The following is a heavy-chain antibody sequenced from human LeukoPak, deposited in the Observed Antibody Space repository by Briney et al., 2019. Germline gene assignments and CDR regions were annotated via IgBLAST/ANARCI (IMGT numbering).Heavy chain of an antibody. CDR2: IIPIFGTA. V-gene: IGHV1-69*05. D-gene: IGHD3-22*01. J-gene: IGHJ4*02. Sequence: GASVKVSCKASGGTFSSYAISWVRQAPGQGLEWMGGIIPIFGTANYAQKFQGRVTITTDESTSTAYMELSSLRSEDTAVYYCARAQRAAYYNDSSGYYYVHAGTTFDYWGQGTLVTVPS. CDR1: GGTFSSYA. CDR3: ARAQRAAYYNDSSGYYYVHAGTTFDY.